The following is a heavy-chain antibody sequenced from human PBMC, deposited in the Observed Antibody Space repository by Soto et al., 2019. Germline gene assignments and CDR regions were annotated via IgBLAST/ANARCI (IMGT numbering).Heavy chain of an antibody. J-gene: IGHJ4*02. D-gene: IGHD3-22*01. CDR1: GYTFTNYY. Sequence: ASVKVSCKASGYTFTNYYIHWVRQAPGQWLEWMGIINPSGGSTSYAQRFRGRVTMTRDTSTSTVYMDLSGLRSEDTAVYYCAREDLISMRDYYFTYWGQGSMVTVSS. CDR2: INPSGGST. CDR3: AREDLISMRDYYFTY. V-gene: IGHV1-46*01.